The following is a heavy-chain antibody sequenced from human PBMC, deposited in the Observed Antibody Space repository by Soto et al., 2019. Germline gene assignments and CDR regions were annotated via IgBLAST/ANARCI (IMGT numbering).Heavy chain of an antibody. CDR1: GVSISSGGYY. J-gene: IGHJ5*02. D-gene: IGHD1-26*01. Sequence: PSETLSLTCPVSGVSISSGGYYWSWIRQHPGKGLEWIGYIYYSGSTYYNPSLKSRVTISVDTSKNQFSLKLSSVTAADTAVYYCARDRRDVWGWFDPWGQGTLVTVSS. CDR3: ARDRRDVWGWFDP. CDR2: IYYSGST. V-gene: IGHV4-31*03.